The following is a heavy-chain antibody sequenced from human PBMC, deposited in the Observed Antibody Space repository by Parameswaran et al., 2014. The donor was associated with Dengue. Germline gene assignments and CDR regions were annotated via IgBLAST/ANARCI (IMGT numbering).Heavy chain of an antibody. CDR3: ARDLVRGVIIKTYYYGMDV. V-gene: IGHV3-21*01. J-gene: IGHJ6*02. D-gene: IGHD3-10*01. CDR2: ISSSSSYI. Sequence: KWIRQPPGKGLEWVSSISSSSSYIYYADSVKGRFTISRDNAKNSLYLQMNSLRAEDTAVYYCARDLVRGVIIKTYYYGMDVWGQGTTVTVSS.